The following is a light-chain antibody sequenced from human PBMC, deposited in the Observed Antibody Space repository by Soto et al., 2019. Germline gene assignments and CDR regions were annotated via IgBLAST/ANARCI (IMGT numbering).Light chain of an antibody. Sequence: IVLTQSPGTLSLSPGERATLSCRASQSVTSSYLAWYQQKPGQAPRLLIYGASIRATGIPDRFSGSGSGTDFTVTLDGLEPEDFAVYYCQQYGSSPLTFGGGTKVEIK. V-gene: IGKV3-20*01. CDR3: QQYGSSPLT. CDR1: QSVTSSY. J-gene: IGKJ4*01. CDR2: GAS.